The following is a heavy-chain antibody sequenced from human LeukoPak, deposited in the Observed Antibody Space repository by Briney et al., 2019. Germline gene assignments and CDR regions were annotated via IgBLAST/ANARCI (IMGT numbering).Heavy chain of an antibody. CDR1: GGSISRYY. J-gene: IGHJ4*02. CDR2: IYTTGSA. D-gene: IGHD6-13*01. CDR3: ARHVKAAAGAFDY. Sequence: KPSETLSLTCTVSGGSISRYYWTWIRQPAGKGLEWIGRIYTTGSASYNPSLKSRVTISVDTSKNQFSLELSSVTAADTAVYYCARHVKAAAGAFDYWGQGTLVTVSS. V-gene: IGHV4-4*07.